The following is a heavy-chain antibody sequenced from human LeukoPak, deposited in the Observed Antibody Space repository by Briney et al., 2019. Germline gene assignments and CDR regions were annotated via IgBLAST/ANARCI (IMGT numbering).Heavy chain of an antibody. Sequence: SETLSLTCTVSGDSISSGTYYWNRIRQPAGKGLEWIGRIYTSGSTIYNPSLKSRVTMSVDTSTNQISLKMTSVTAADTAIYYCARHTWQWLPFDDWGQGTQVTISS. CDR2: IYTSGST. CDR1: GDSISSGTYY. J-gene: IGHJ4*02. D-gene: IGHD5-12*01. V-gene: IGHV4-61*02. CDR3: ARHTWQWLPFDD.